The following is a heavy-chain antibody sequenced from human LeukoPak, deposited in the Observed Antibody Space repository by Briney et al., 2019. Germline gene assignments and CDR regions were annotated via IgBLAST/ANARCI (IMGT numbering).Heavy chain of an antibody. V-gene: IGHV3-33*01. Sequence: GGSLRLSCAASGFXFRSYGIHWVRQAPGKGLEWVAVIWYDGSNQYYADSVKGRFTISRDNSKNTLYLQMNSLRAEDTAVYYCARGDIVGATTTPFDYWGQGTLVTVSS. D-gene: IGHD1-26*01. J-gene: IGHJ4*02. CDR3: ARGDIVGATTTPFDY. CDR2: IWYDGSNQ. CDR1: GFXFRSYG.